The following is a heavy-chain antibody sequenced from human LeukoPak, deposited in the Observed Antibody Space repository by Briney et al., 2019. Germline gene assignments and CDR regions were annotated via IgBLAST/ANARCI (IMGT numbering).Heavy chain of an antibody. CDR1: GVSISSYY. D-gene: IGHD6-19*01. CDR2: IDTSGNT. CDR3: ARDRGSGWYVY. Sequence: NPSETLSLTCTVSGVSISSYYWSWIRQPAGKGLEWIGRIDTSGNTNYNPSLKSRITMSVDTSKNQFSLKLSSVTAADTAVYYCARDRGSGWYVYWGQGTLVTVSS. J-gene: IGHJ4*02. V-gene: IGHV4-4*07.